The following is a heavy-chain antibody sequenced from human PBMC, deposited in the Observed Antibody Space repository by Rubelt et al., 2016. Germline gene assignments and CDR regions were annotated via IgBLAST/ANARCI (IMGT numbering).Heavy chain of an antibody. D-gene: IGHD1-1*01. J-gene: IGHJ4*02. CDR3: ARDSSTTGGYFDY. CDR2: IYSGAST. Sequence: EVQLVESGGGLVQPGGSLRLSCAASGFTVSSNYMSWVRQAPGKGLEWFSVIYSGASTYYADSVKGRFTISGDRSKTTRHLQMTSLRAEDTAVFYCARDSSTTGGYFDYWGQGTLVTVSS. V-gene: IGHV3-66*01. CDR1: GFTVSSNY.